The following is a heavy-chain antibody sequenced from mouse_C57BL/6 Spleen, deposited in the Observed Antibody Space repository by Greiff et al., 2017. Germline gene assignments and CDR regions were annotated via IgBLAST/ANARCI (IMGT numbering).Heavy chain of an antibody. V-gene: IGHV3-6*01. J-gene: IGHJ1*03. CDR1: GYSITSGYY. CDR2: ISYDGSN. Sequence: DVKLVESGPGLVKPSQSLSLTCSVTGYSITSGYYWNWIRQFPGNKLEWMGYISYDGSNNYNPSLKNRISITRDTSKNQFFLKLNSVTTEDTATYYCAVGSSYGYFDVWGTGTTVTVSS. D-gene: IGHD1-1*01. CDR3: AVGSSYGYFDV.